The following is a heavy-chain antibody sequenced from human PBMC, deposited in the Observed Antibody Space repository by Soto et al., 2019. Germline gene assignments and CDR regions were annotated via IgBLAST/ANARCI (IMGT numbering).Heavy chain of an antibody. D-gene: IGHD2-2*01. CDR2: ISAYNGIT. V-gene: IGHV1-18*01. CDR3: ARDLWGVPAAWDGYYYGMDV. CDR1: GYTFTSYG. Sequence: QVQLVQSGAEVKKPGASVKVSCTASGYTFTSYGISWVRQAPGQGLEWMGWISAYNGITNYAQKLQGRVTMTTDTSTSTAYMELRSLRSDDTAVYYCARDLWGVPAAWDGYYYGMDVWGQGTTVTVSS. J-gene: IGHJ6*02.